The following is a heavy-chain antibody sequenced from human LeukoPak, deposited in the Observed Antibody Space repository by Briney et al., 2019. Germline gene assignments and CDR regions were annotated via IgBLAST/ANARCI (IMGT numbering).Heavy chain of an antibody. CDR3: ARGPYSYDSSGAFDI. CDR1: GDSISSGDYY. CDR2: ISSSGST. J-gene: IGHJ3*02. Sequence: SQTLSLTCTVSGDSISSGDYYWSWIRQPAVKGLEWIGRISSSGSTNYNPSLKSRVTISVDTSKNQFSLKLSSVTAADTAVYFCARGPYSYDSSGAFDIWGQGTMVTVSS. D-gene: IGHD3-22*01. V-gene: IGHV4-61*02.